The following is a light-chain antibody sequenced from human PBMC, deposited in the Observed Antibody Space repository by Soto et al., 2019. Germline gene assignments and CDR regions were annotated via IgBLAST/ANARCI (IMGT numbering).Light chain of an antibody. V-gene: IGKV3-15*01. CDR2: GAY. J-gene: IGKJ1*01. CDR3: QQYNNWPPWT. Sequence: EIVMTQSPATLSVSPGERATLSCSASQSVRSNLAWYQQKPCKAPRLLIYGAYNRATGIPASFSGSESGTEFTLTISSLQSGDVAVYDCQQYNNWPPWTFGQGTKVEIK. CDR1: QSVRSN.